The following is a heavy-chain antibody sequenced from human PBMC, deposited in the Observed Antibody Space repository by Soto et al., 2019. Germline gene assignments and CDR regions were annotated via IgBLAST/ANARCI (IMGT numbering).Heavy chain of an antibody. V-gene: IGHV4-30-4*01. D-gene: IGHD1-26*01. J-gene: IGHJ4*02. Sequence: PSETLSLTCTVSGGSISSGDYYWSWIRQPPGKGLEWIGYIYYSGSTYYNPSLKSRVTISVDTSKNQFSLKLSSVTAADTAVYYCAREGGIVGANTVDYWGQGTLVTVSS. CDR3: AREGGIVGANTVDY. CDR1: GGSISSGDYY. CDR2: IYYSGST.